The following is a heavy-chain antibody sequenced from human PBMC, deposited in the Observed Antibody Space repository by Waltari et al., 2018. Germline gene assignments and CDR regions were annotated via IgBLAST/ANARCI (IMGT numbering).Heavy chain of an antibody. CDR2: IYHSGTT. CDR1: GYSLSSGFY. V-gene: IGHV4-38-2*01. D-gene: IGHD1-26*01. Sequence: QVQLQESGPGLVKPSETLSLTCAVSGYSLSSGFYWGWIRQPPGKGLEWIATIYHSGTTSYNPSLKSRVTISVDTSKNQFSLKLSSVTAADTAVYYCARQELLLPFDYWGQGTLVTVSS. J-gene: IGHJ4*02. CDR3: ARQELLLPFDY.